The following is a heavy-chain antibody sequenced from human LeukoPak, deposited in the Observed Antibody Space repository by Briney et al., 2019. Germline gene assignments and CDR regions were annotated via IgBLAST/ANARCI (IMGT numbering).Heavy chain of an antibody. D-gene: IGHD3-16*02. CDR1: GFTFSSYA. J-gene: IGHJ6*02. CDR3: ARNYRPYYYYYGMDV. V-gene: IGHV3-33*08. CDR2: IWYDGSNK. Sequence: GGSLRLSCAASGFTFSSYAMSWVRQAPGKGLEWVAVIWYDGSNKYYADSVKGRFTISRDNSKNTLYLQMNSLRAEDTAVYYCARNYRPYYYYYGMDVWGQGTTVTVSS.